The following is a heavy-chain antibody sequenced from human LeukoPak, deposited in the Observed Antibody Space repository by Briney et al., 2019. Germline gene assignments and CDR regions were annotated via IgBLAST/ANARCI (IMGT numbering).Heavy chain of an antibody. V-gene: IGHV3-23*01. Sequence: GGSLRLSCEASGFAFSTYAMSWVRQAPGKGLQWVSGISSSDGGSYYTGSVEGRFAISRDNSKNTVYLQMNNLRAEDTAVYYCAKCMSESGVCLNFDHWGQGTLVAVSS. D-gene: IGHD2-8*02. J-gene: IGHJ4*02. CDR1: GFAFSTYA. CDR3: AKCMSESGVCLNFDH. CDR2: ISSSDGGS.